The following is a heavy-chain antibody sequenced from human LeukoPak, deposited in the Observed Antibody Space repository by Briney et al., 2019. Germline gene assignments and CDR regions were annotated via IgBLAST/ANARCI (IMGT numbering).Heavy chain of an antibody. CDR2: IRYDGSNK. CDR3: AKGLAPYYYGPRRRGVLDY. Sequence: GGSLRLSCAASGFTFSSYGMHWVRQAPGKGLEWVAFIRYDGSNKYYADSVKGRFTISRDNSKNTLYLQMNSLRAEDTAVYYCAKGLAPYYYGPRRRGVLDYWGQGTLVTVSS. J-gene: IGHJ4*02. CDR1: GFTFSSYG. D-gene: IGHD3-10*01. V-gene: IGHV3-30*02.